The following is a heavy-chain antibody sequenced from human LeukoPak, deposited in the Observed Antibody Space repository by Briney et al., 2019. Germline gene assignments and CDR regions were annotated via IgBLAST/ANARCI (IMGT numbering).Heavy chain of an antibody. CDR1: GFTFSSYS. V-gene: IGHV3-21*01. D-gene: IGHD2-15*01. CDR3: ARVGAGGSCYSGCIDY. Sequence: GGSLRLSCAASGFTFSSYSMNWVRQAPGKGLEWVSSISSSSSYIYYADSVKDRFTISRDNAKNSLYLQMNSLRAEDTAVYYCARVGAGGSCYSGCIDYWGQGTLVTVSS. J-gene: IGHJ4*02. CDR2: ISSSSSYI.